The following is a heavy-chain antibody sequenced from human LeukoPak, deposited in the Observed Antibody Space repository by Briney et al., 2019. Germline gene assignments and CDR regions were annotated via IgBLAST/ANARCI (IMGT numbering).Heavy chain of an antibody. V-gene: IGHV3-11*01. J-gene: IGHJ4*02. Sequence: GGSLRLSCAASVFTFSDYYMSWIRQAPGKGLEWVSYISSSGSTIYYADSVKGRFTISRDNAKNSLYLQMNSLRAEDTAVYYCARGLRTVVVVPAAITYFDYWGQGTLVTVSS. D-gene: IGHD2-2*02. CDR1: VFTFSDYY. CDR2: ISSSGSTI. CDR3: ARGLRTVVVVPAAITYFDY.